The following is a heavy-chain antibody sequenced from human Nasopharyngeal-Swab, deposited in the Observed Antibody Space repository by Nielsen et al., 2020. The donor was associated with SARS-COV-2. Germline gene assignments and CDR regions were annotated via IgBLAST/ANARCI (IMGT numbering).Heavy chain of an antibody. V-gene: IGHV3-15*01. Sequence: GESLKISCAASGFTFSNAWMSWVRQAPGKGLEWVGRIKSKTDSGTTDYAAPVKGRFTISRDDSKNTLYLQMNSLRAEDTAVYYCARVLREGWFDPWGQGTLVTVSS. D-gene: IGHD1-26*01. J-gene: IGHJ5*02. CDR2: IKSKTDSGTT. CDR1: GFTFSNAW. CDR3: ARVLREGWFDP.